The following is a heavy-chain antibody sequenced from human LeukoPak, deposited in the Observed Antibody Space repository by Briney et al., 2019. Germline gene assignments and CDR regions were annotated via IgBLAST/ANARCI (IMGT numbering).Heavy chain of an antibody. Sequence: GGSLRLSCAASGFTFSNYAMHWVRQAPGKGLEWVGFIRFDGSNQYYADSVKGRFTISRDNSKNTLYLQMNSLRGEDTAAYYCAKGMSLYFDQWGQGTLVTVSS. V-gene: IGHV3-30*02. CDR1: GFTFSNYA. CDR3: AKGMSLYFDQ. CDR2: IRFDGSNQ. D-gene: IGHD2-21*01. J-gene: IGHJ4*02.